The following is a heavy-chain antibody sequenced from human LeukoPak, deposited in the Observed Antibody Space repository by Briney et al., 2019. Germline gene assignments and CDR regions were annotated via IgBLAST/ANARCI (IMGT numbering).Heavy chain of an antibody. CDR2: ICRCGGRP. V-gene: IGHV3-23*01. CDR1: GFNFENYA. J-gene: IGHJ4*02. D-gene: IGHD6-13*01. Sequence: GGPLRLFCGVCGFNFENYAMIWVRQAPGRGVEWVSGICRCGGRPYLADSVKGRFSVSRDNSKNTLYLQMSSLRVEDTAVYFCARMRSSSPNTNPGFDYWGQGILVTVSS. CDR3: ARMRSSSPNTNPGFDY.